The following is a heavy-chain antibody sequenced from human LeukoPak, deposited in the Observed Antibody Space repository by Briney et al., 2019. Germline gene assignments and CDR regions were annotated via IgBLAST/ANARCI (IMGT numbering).Heavy chain of an antibody. V-gene: IGHV3-48*04. Sequence: GGSLRLSCAASGFTFSTYGMQWVRQVPGKGLEWVSYISGSSDSIKYAESVKGRFTNSRDNAKNSLYLHLSSLRAEDTAVYHCGKSRIAFSGLVDLWGPGTLVTVSS. J-gene: IGHJ5*02. CDR3: GKSRIAFSGLVDL. CDR1: GFTFSTYG. D-gene: IGHD5-12*01. CDR2: ISGSSDSI.